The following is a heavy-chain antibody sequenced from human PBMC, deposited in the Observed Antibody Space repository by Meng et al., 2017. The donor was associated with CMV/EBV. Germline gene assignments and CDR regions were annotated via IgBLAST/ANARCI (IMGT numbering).Heavy chain of an antibody. D-gene: IGHD5-12*01. V-gene: IGHV3-30*02. CDR1: GFTFNNYG. CDR3: AKETVDVDSGMDV. CDR2: IRYDGSVE. Sequence: GESLKISCAASGFTFNNYGMHWVRQAPGKGLEWVAFIRYDGSVEYHADSVKGRFTISRDKGKSTLFLQMNSLRPEDTAAYYCAKETVDVDSGMDVWGQGATVTVSS. J-gene: IGHJ6*02.